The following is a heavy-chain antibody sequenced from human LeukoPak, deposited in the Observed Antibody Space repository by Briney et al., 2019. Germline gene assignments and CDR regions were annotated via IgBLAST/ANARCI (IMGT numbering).Heavy chain of an antibody. CDR2: IFNSGST. J-gene: IGHJ4*02. Sequence: SETLSLTCTVSGGSISSYNWTWIRQPPGKGLEWIGYIFNSGSTNYNPSLKSRVTISVDTSKHQFSLKLSPVTAADTAVYYCARDRAGGTFDFDHWGQGTLVTVPS. CDR1: GGSISSYN. CDR3: ARDRAGGTFDFDH. D-gene: IGHD1-26*01. V-gene: IGHV4-59*01.